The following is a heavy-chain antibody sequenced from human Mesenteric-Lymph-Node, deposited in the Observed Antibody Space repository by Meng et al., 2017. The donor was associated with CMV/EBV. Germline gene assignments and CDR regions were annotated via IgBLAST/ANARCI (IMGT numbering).Heavy chain of an antibody. CDR1: GFTFSDVY. Sequence: SCAASGFTFSDVYMDWVRQAPGKGLEWVGRSRNKANSYTTEYAASVKGRFTISRDVSGNSLYLQMNSLKTEETAVYFCVSARNFNDYGDYSYWGQGTLVTVSS. J-gene: IGHJ4*02. D-gene: IGHD4-17*01. V-gene: IGHV3-72*01. CDR3: VSARNFNDYGDYSY. CDR2: SRNKANSYTT.